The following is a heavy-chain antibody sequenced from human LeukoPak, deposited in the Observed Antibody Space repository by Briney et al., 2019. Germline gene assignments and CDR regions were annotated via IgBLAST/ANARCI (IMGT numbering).Heavy chain of an antibody. D-gene: IGHD5-24*01. V-gene: IGHV1-24*01. J-gene: IGHJ4*02. CDR1: GYTLTELS. CDR2: FDPEDGET. CDR3: ATDLKMTTSVPFDY. Sequence: ASVKVSCKVSGYTLTELSMHWVRQAPGKGLEWMGGFDPEDGETIYAQKFQGRVTMTEDTSTDTAYMGLSSLRSEDTAVYYCATDLKMTTSVPFDYWGQGTLVTVSS.